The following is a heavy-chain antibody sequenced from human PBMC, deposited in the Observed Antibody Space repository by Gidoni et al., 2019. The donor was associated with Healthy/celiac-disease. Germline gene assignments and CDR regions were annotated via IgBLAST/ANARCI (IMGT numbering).Heavy chain of an antibody. J-gene: IGHJ4*02. CDR1: AFTFSSYG. D-gene: IGHD3-3*01. Sequence: QVQLVESGGGVVQPGRSLRLSCAASAFTFSSYGLHWDRQPSGQGLELVAVISYDGRNKYYADAVKCRFTIYRENSKTTLYLQMNSLISEDTAVYYCAKDSARANYDFWSGYYAGYFDYWGQGTLVTVSS. V-gene: IGHV3-30*18. CDR2: ISYDGRNK. CDR3: AKDSARANYDFWSGYYAGYFDY.